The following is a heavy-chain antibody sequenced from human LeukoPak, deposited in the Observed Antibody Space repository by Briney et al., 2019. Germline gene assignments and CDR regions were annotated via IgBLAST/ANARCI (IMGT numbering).Heavy chain of an antibody. CDR3: ARAMIVGTDAFDI. D-gene: IGHD3-22*01. CDR2: INPSGGST. CDR1: GYTFTSYY. Sequence: GASVKVSCKASGYTFTSYYMHRVRQAPGQGLEWMGIINPSGGSTSYAQKFQGRVTMTRDMSTSTVYMELSSLRSEDTAVYYCARAMIVGTDAFDIWGQGTMVTVSS. V-gene: IGHV1-46*01. J-gene: IGHJ3*02.